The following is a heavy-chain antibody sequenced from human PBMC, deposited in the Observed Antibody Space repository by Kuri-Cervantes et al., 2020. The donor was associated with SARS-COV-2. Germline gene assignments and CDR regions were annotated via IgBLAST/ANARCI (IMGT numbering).Heavy chain of an antibody. CDR2: MYHRGST. Sequence: GSLGLSCTVSGGPISSNNYLWGWIRQPPGKGLEWIASMYHRGSTYYNPSLKSRVTISVDTSKNQFSLKLSSVTAADTAVYYCARDQYYYYGMDVWGQGTTVTVSS. J-gene: IGHJ6*02. CDR1: GGPISSNNYL. CDR3: ARDQYYYYGMDV. V-gene: IGHV4-39*07.